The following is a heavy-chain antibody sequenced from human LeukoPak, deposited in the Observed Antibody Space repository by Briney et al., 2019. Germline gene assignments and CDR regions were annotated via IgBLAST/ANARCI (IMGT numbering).Heavy chain of an antibody. CDR1: GFTFSSYS. D-gene: IGHD4-17*01. J-gene: IGHJ4*02. Sequence: GGSLRLSCTASGFTFSSYSMNWVRQAPGKGLEWVSSISSSSSYIYYADSVKGRFTISRDNAKNSLYLQMNSLRAEDTAVYCCARDAGGAWPFDYWGQGTRVIVSS. V-gene: IGHV3-21*01. CDR2: ISSSSSYI. CDR3: ARDAGGAWPFDY.